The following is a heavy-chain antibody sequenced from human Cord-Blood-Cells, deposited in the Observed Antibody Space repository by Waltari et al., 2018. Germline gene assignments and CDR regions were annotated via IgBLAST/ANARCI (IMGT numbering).Heavy chain of an antibody. CDR3: ARTQQLSPFDY. D-gene: IGHD6-13*01. Sequence: QVQLQQWGAGLLKPSETLSLTCAVYGGSFSGYYWSWIRQPPGKGLEWIGEINQSGTTNDNPSLKSRVSLSVDSSKNQFSLRLCSVTAADTAVYYCARTQQLSPFDYWGQGTLVTVSS. V-gene: IGHV4-34*01. CDR1: GGSFSGYY. J-gene: IGHJ4*02. CDR2: INQSGTT.